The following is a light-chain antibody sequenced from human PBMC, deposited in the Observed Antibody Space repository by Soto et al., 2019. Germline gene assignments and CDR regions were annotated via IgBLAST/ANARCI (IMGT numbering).Light chain of an antibody. Sequence: DIQMTQSPSSLSASVGDRVTITCRASQTIRDYLNWYQQKPGKPPKLLIYGASTLQSGAPSRFSGGGFGSDFTLIISSLQPEDFASYYCQQTYISPPTFGGETKVEIK. V-gene: IGKV1-39*01. J-gene: IGKJ4*01. CDR3: QQTYISPPT. CDR1: QTIRDY. CDR2: GAS.